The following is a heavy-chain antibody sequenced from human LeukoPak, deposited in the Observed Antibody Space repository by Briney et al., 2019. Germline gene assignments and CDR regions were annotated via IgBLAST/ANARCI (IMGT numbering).Heavy chain of an antibody. CDR2: ISWDGGST. CDR1: GFTFADYT. D-gene: IGHD6-19*01. Sequence: GGSLRLSCAASGFTFADYTMHWVRPAPRKGVEWVSLISWDGGSTYYADSVKGRFTISRDNSKNSLYLQMNSLRTEDTDLYYCAKGKYSSGFRAEHFQHWGQGTLVTVSS. V-gene: IGHV3-43*01. J-gene: IGHJ1*01. CDR3: AKGKYSSGFRAEHFQH.